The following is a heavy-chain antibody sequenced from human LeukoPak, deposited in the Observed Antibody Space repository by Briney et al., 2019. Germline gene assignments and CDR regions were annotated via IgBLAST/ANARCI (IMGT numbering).Heavy chain of an antibody. J-gene: IGHJ3*02. CDR1: GFTFSSYI. CDR2: ISSSSSTL. CDR3: ARDGRPFDI. Sequence: SGGSLRLSCAASGFTFSSYIMSWVRQAPGKGLEWVAYISSSSSTLHYADPVKGRFTISRDNAKNSLYLQMNSLRDEDTAVYYCARDGRPFDIWGQGTMVTVSS. V-gene: IGHV3-48*02.